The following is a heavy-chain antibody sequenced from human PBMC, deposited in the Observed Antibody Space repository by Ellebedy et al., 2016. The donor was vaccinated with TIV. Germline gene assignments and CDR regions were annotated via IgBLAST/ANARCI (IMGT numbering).Heavy chain of an antibody. CDR3: ARGRELDLGSGSPELAF. Sequence: AASVKASCKATGGVFTSFGLSWVRQAPGQGLEWMGGIVPVLLTTKSAQKFQGRVTFTADESTSTAYMELSSLRSEDTAMYYCARGRELDLGSGSPELAFWGQGTLVTVSS. CDR2: IVPVLLTT. V-gene: IGHV1-69*13. J-gene: IGHJ4*02. CDR1: GGVFTSFG. D-gene: IGHD3-10*01.